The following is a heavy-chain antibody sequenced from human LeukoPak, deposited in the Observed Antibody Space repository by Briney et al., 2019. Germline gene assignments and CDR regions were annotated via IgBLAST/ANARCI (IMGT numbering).Heavy chain of an antibody. D-gene: IGHD3-3*01. V-gene: IGHV3-30-3*01. CDR2: ISYDGSNK. CDR3: ARTYDFWSGSQYYFDS. Sequence: GGSLRLSCAASGFTFSSYAMHWVRQAPGKGLEWVAVISYDGSNKYYADSVKGRFTISRDNSKNTLYLQMNGLRAEDTAVYYCARTYDFWSGSQYYFDSWGQGTLVTVSS. J-gene: IGHJ4*02. CDR1: GFTFSSYA.